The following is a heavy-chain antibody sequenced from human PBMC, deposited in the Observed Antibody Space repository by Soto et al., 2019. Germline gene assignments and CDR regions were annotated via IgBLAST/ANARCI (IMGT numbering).Heavy chain of an antibody. Sequence: QVQLVQSGAEVKKPGSSVKVSCKASGGTFSSYAISWVRQAPGQGLEGMGGIIPIFGTANYAQKFQGRVTITADESTSTAYMELSSLRSEDTAVYYCARPRLDLGWYVGFDYWGQGTLVTVSS. CDR2: IIPIFGTA. D-gene: IGHD6-19*01. J-gene: IGHJ4*02. CDR1: GGTFSSYA. CDR3: ARPRLDLGWYVGFDY. V-gene: IGHV1-69*01.